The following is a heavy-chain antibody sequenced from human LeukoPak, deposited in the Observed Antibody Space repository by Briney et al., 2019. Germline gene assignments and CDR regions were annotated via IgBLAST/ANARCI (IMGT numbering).Heavy chain of an antibody. Sequence: PSETLSLTCAVYGGSFSGYYWSWLRQPPGKGLEWVGEINHSGSTNYNPSLKSRVTISVDTSKNQFSLKLSSVTAADTAVYYCARVNKGGTLDYWGQGTLVTVSS. CDR1: GGSFSGYY. D-gene: IGHD1-1*01. J-gene: IGHJ4*02. V-gene: IGHV4-34*01. CDR2: INHSGST. CDR3: ARVNKGGTLDY.